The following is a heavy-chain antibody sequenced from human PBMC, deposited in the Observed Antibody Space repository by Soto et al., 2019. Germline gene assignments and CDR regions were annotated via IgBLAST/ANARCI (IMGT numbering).Heavy chain of an antibody. Sequence: QVQLVESGGGLVKPGGSLRLSCAASGFTFSDYYMSWIRQAPGKGLEWVSFISSSTTYTNYADSVKGRCTISRHNAKNALYLQLNSLRAEDTDVYYCARGGAVAGLDFWGQGPLVTVSS. CDR3: ARGGAVAGLDF. D-gene: IGHD6-19*01. CDR2: ISSSTTYT. J-gene: IGHJ4*02. V-gene: IGHV3-11*06. CDR1: GFTFSDYY.